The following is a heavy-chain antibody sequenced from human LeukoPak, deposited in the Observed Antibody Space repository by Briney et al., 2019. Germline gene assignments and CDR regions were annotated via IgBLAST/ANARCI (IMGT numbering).Heavy chain of an antibody. CDR2: TRFDDSYK. Sequence: GGSLRLSCAAAGFTFSSYGMHWVRQAPGKGPEWVAFTRFDDSYKAYGDSVKGRFTISRDNSKNTLYLQMDSLRSDDTAVYYCAKSSAGITWFDPWGQGTLVTVSS. CDR3: AKSSAGITWFDP. D-gene: IGHD1-1*01. J-gene: IGHJ5*02. V-gene: IGHV3-30*02. CDR1: GFTFSSYG.